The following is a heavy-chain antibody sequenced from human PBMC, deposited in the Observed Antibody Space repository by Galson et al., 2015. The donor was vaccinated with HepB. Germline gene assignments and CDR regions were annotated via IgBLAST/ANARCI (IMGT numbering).Heavy chain of an antibody. D-gene: IGHD3-10*01. Sequence: SLRLSCAVSGFTFSDYYMSWVRQAPGKGLEWVSSISSSSSYIYYADSVKGRFTISRDNAKNSLYLQMNSLRAEDTAVYYCASVQASHNYYYGSGSYYNVFDYWGQGTLVTVSS. CDR1: GFTFSDYY. CDR3: ASVQASHNYYYGSGSYYNVFDY. J-gene: IGHJ4*02. CDR2: ISSSSSYI. V-gene: IGHV3-11*06.